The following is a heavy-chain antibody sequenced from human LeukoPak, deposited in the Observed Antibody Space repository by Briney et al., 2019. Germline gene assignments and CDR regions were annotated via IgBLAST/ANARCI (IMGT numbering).Heavy chain of an antibody. V-gene: IGHV6-1*01. J-gene: IGHJ3*01. D-gene: IGHD5-18*01. CDR3: AREDTAMVRDAFDL. Sequence: SQTLSLTCAISGDSVSSNSATWHWIRQSPSRGLEWLAMTYFRSKWLYDYAPSLKSRLTINPDTSKNQFSLQLNSVTPEDTAVYYCAREDTAMVRDAFDLWGQGTMVTVSS. CDR2: TYFRSKWLY. CDR1: GDSVSSNSAT.